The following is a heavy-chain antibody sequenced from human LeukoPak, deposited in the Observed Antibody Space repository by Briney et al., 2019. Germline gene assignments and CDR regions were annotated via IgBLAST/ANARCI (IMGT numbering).Heavy chain of an antibody. CDR2: ISSSSSYI. Sequence: PGGSLRLSCAASGFTFSSYSMNCVRQAPGKGLEWVSSISSSSSYIYYADSVKGRFTISRDNAKNSLYLQMNSLRAEGTAVYYCARDNDSSGWYLGAFDIWGQGTMVTVSS. D-gene: IGHD6-19*01. CDR1: GFTFSSYS. V-gene: IGHV3-21*01. CDR3: ARDNDSSGWYLGAFDI. J-gene: IGHJ3*02.